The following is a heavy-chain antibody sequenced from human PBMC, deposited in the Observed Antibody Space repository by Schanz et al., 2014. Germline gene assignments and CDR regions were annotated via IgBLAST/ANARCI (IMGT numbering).Heavy chain of an antibody. Sequence: EVQLVESGGDFVQPGGSLRLSCEVSGFTFSDYSMTWVRQPPGKGLEWVSYISGNSIFTYNAKSVRGRFTISRDNAKNSLYLQMNSLRDDDTAIYYCARGQSSGFSYAEMAFDLWGRGTRASVSS. D-gene: IGHD3-22*01. J-gene: IGHJ2*01. CDR3: ARGQSSGFSYAEMAFDL. CDR2: ISGNSIFT. V-gene: IGHV3-48*02. CDR1: GFTFSDYS.